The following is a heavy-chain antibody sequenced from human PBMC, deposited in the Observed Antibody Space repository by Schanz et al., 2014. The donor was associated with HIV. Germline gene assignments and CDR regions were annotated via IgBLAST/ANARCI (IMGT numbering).Heavy chain of an antibody. V-gene: IGHV3-30*18. D-gene: IGHD5-18*01. CDR1: GFTFSTND. Sequence: QVRLVESGGGVVQPGRSLRLSCAASGFTFSTNDMHWVRQVPGKGLEWVAVISHNGNNDYYAESVKGRVTISRDNSKNTLYLQMNNLKTEDTAVYYCAKAGLFFGQLWLGFFDYWGQGAQVTVSS. CDR2: ISHNGNND. J-gene: IGHJ4*02. CDR3: AKAGLFFGQLWLGFFDY.